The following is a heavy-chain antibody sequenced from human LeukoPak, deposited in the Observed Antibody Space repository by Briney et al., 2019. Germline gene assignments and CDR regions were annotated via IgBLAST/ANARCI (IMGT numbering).Heavy chain of an antibody. Sequence: SETLSLTCTVSGGSISSYYWSWIRQPPGKGLEWIGYLYYSGSTNYNPSLKSRVTISVDTSKNQFSLKLSSVTAADTAVYYCARAPYDSSGFDYWGQGTLVTVSS. J-gene: IGHJ4*02. CDR1: GGSISSYY. CDR2: LYYSGST. CDR3: ARAPYDSSGFDY. D-gene: IGHD3-22*01. V-gene: IGHV4-59*01.